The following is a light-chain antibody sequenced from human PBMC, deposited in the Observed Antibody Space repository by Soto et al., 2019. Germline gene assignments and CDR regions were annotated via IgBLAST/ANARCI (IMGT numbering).Light chain of an antibody. Sequence: QSVLTQSSSASASLGSSVKLTCTLSSGHGSYIIAWHQQQPGKAPRYLMKLEGSGSYNKGSGVPDRFSGSSSGADRYLTITNFQFEDEAAYYCDTWDSNTQVFGGGTKLTVL. CDR2: LEGSGSY. J-gene: IGLJ2*01. CDR1: SGHGSYI. V-gene: IGLV4-60*02. CDR3: DTWDSNTQV.